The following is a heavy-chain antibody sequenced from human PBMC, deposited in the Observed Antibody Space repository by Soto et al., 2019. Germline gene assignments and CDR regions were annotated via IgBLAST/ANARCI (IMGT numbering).Heavy chain of an antibody. CDR1: GYTFTGYY. J-gene: IGHJ6*02. CDR2: INPNSGGT. Sequence: ASVKVSCKASGYTFTGYYMHWVRQAPRQGLEWMGWINPNSGGTNYAQKFQGWVTMTRDTSISTAYMELSRLRSDDTAVYYRARDNYYDSSGYYYRNYGMDVWGQGTTVTVSS. D-gene: IGHD3-22*01. V-gene: IGHV1-2*04. CDR3: ARDNYYDSSGYYYRNYGMDV.